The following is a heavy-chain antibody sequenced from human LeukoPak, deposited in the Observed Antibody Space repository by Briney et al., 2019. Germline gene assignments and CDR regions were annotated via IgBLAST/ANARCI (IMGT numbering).Heavy chain of an antibody. Sequence: ASVKVSCKASGYTFISYGISWVRQAPGQGLEWMGWISAYNGNTNYAQKPQGRVTMTTDTSTSTAYMELRSLRSDDTAVYYCATLAARLNFDYWGQGTLVTVSS. J-gene: IGHJ4*02. CDR3: ATLAARLNFDY. CDR2: ISAYNGNT. V-gene: IGHV1-18*01. D-gene: IGHD6-6*01. CDR1: GYTFISYG.